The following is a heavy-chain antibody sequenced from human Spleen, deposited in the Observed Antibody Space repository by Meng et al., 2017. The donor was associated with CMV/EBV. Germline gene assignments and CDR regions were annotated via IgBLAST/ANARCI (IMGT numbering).Heavy chain of an antibody. CDR2: IYWNDDK. V-gene: IGHV2-5*01. J-gene: IGHJ4*02. D-gene: IGHD3-9*01. CDR1: GFSLSTSGVR. Sequence: SGPTLVKPTPTLTLTCSFSGFSLSTSGVRVGWIRQPPGKALESLALIYWNDDKRYNPSLKSRLTITKDTSKNQVVLTVTNMDPVDTATYYCARVLRFFDHFDYWGQGILVTVSS. CDR3: ARVLRFFDHFDY.